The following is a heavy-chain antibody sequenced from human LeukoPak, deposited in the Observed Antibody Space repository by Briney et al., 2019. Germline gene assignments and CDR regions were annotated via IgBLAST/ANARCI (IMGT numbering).Heavy chain of an antibody. CDR1: GFTFSIYS. J-gene: IGHJ4*02. CDR2: IRYDGSNK. V-gene: IGHV3-30*02. D-gene: IGHD2-21*01. Sequence: GGSLRLSCAASGFTFSIYSMHWVRQAPGKGLEWVAFIRYDGSNKYYADSVKGRFTISRDNSKNTLYLQMNSLRAEDTAVYYCAKDPLAYCGGDCYFGDDNYFDYWGQGTLLTVSS. CDR3: AKDPLAYCGGDCYFGDDNYFDY.